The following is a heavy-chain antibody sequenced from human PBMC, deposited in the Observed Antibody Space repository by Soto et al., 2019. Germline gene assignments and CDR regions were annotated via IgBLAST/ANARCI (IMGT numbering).Heavy chain of an antibody. CDR2: IYYSGST. V-gene: IGHV4-39*01. Sequence: SETLSLTCTVSGGSISSSSYYWGWIRQPPGKGLEWIGSIYYSGSTYYSPSLKSRVTISVDTSKNQFSLKLSSVTAADTAVYYCARPKYSSSSLGWFDPWGQGTLVTVSS. J-gene: IGHJ5*02. D-gene: IGHD6-6*01. CDR1: GGSISSSSYY. CDR3: ARPKYSSSSLGWFDP.